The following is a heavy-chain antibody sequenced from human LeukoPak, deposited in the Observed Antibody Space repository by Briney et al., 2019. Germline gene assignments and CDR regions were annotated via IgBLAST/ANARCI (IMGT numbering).Heavy chain of an antibody. CDR3: ARGDYDSSGYPRLNLLRYYYMDV. CDR2: ISAYNGNT. V-gene: IGHV1-18*01. CDR1: GYTFTSYG. J-gene: IGHJ6*03. Sequence: ASVKVSCKASGYTFTSYGISWVRQAPGQGLEWMGWISAYNGNTNYAQKLQGRVTMTTDTSTSTAYMELSSLRSEDTAVYYCARGDYDSSGYPRLNLLRYYYMDVWGKGTTVTVSS. D-gene: IGHD3-22*01.